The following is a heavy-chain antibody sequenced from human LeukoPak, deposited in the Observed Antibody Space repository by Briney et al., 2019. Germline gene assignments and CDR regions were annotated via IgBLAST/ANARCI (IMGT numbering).Heavy chain of an antibody. Sequence: DPSETLSLTCAVSGYSITSDYNWGWIRQPPGKGLEWVGTISHTGTTYYSPSLKSRVTISIDTSDQFSVKLTSVTAADTAVYYCARFESTSGRGFDPWGQGTLVTVSS. CDR3: ARFESTSGRGFDP. V-gene: IGHV4-38-2*01. CDR1: GYSITSDYN. CDR2: ISHTGTT. D-gene: IGHD2-2*01. J-gene: IGHJ5*02.